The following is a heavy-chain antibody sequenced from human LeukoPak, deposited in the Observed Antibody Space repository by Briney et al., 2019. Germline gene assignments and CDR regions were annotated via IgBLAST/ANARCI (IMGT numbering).Heavy chain of an antibody. CDR2: FDPEDGET. CDR1: GYTLTELS. D-gene: IGHD6-6*01. Sequence: ASVKVSCKVSGYTLTELSMHWVRQAPGKGLEWMGGFDPEDGETIYAQKFQGRVTMTEDTSTDTAYMELSSLRSEDTAVYYCAATPSSSLRFGPWGQGTLVTVSS. V-gene: IGHV1-24*01. CDR3: AATPSSSLRFGP. J-gene: IGHJ5*02.